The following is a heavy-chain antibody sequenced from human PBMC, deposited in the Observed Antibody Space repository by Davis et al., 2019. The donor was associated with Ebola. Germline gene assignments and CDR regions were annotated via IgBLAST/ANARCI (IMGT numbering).Heavy chain of an antibody. CDR3: ARLGGFDYRYYHGMDV. Sequence: GESLKISCKGSGYSFTSYWIAWVRQMPGKGLEWMGIIYPSDSDTKYSPSFQGQVTISADKSISTAYLQWSSLKASDTAMYYCARLGGFDYRYYHGMDVWGQGTTVTVSS. J-gene: IGHJ6*02. V-gene: IGHV5-51*01. CDR2: IYPSDSDT. D-gene: IGHD5-12*01. CDR1: GYSFTSYW.